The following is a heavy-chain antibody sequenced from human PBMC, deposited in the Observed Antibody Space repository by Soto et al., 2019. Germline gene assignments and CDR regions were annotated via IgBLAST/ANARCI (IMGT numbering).Heavy chain of an antibody. J-gene: IGHJ4*01. Sequence: VGSLRLSCAASGFTFDSPYSHGMSWVRQSPGKGPEWVSTISSNGANTHYAESVKGRFTISKDASRNTVHLHMNNLRAEDTATYFCVSWVSAHFDYWGHGTPVTVSS. CDR1: GFTFDSPYSHG. CDR3: VSWVSAHFDY. D-gene: IGHD2-8*01. CDR2: ISSNGANT. V-gene: IGHV3-23*01.